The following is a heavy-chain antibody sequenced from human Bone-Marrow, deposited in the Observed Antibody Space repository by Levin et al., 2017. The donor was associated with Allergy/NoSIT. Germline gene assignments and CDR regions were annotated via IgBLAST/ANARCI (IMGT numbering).Heavy chain of an antibody. V-gene: IGHV3-30*18. J-gene: IGHJ4*02. D-gene: IGHD3-10*01. CDR1: GYTFSSYG. CDR3: AKDPAYYGSGSEYYGGIFGAREWGY. CDR2: LSYDGSNR. Sequence: GGSLRLSCAASGYTFSSYGMHWVRQAPGKGLEWVAVLSYDGSNRYYADSVKGRFTISRDNSKNTLYLQMNSLRAEDTAVYYCAKDPAYYGSGSEYYGGIFGAREWGYWGQGTLVTVSS.